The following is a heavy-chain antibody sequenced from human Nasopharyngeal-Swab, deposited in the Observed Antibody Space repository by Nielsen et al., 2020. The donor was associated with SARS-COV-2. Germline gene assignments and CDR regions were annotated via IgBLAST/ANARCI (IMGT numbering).Heavy chain of an antibody. CDR3: VRDESGAFDI. V-gene: IGHV3-7*01. D-gene: IGHD3-10*01. J-gene: IGHJ3*02. Sequence: GESLKISCAASGFTFITYSMTWVRQARGQGLEWVANVKQDGGEKFYLDSVKGRFTISRDNAKSSLYLQMTSLRAEDTAVYYCVRDESGAFDIWGQGTMVTVSS. CDR2: VKQDGGEK. CDR1: GFTFITYS.